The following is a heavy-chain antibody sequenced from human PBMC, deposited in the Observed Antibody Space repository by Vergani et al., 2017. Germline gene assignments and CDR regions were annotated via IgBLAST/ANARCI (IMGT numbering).Heavy chain of an antibody. CDR1: GYNFTDHY. V-gene: IGHV1-69-2*01. D-gene: IGHD4-17*01. CDR2: VDPEDGET. CDR3: ATPQTVTTGGMEV. Sequence: EVQLVQSGAEVKKPGATMKISCKVSGYNFTDHYMQWVKQAPGKGLDWMGLVDPEDGETIYAEKFKGRVTIAADTSTDTAHLELSSLRSEDTAVYYCATPQTVTTGGMEVWVQGTTVIVSS. J-gene: IGHJ6*02.